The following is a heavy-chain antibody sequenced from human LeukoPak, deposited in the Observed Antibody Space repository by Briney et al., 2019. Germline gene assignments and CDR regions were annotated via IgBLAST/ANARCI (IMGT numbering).Heavy chain of an antibody. D-gene: IGHD2-15*01. J-gene: IGHJ5*02. CDR1: GGSFSGYY. CDR2: INHSGST. V-gene: IGHV4-34*01. CDR3: ARDTGCTGGSCYPNWFDP. Sequence: PSETLSLTCAVYGGSFSGYYWSWIRQPPGKGLEWIGEINHSGSTNYHPSLKSRVAISVDTSKNHFSLRLTSVTAADTAVYYCARDTGCTGGSCYPNWFDPWGQGTLVMVSS.